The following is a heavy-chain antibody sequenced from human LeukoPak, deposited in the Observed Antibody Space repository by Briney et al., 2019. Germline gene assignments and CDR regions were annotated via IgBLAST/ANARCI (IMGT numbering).Heavy chain of an antibody. V-gene: IGHV3-30-3*01. Sequence: GGSLRLSCAASGIIFSSDAMHWVRQAPGKGLEWVAVISYDGSNKYYADSVKGRFTISRDNSKNTLYLQMNSLRAEDTAVYYCARPSYDSSGYYRFDYWGQETLVTASS. CDR2: ISYDGSNK. D-gene: IGHD3-22*01. CDR1: GIIFSSDA. J-gene: IGHJ4*02. CDR3: ARPSYDSSGYYRFDY.